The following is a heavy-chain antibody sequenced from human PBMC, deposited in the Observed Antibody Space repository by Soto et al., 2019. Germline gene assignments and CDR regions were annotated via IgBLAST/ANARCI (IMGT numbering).Heavy chain of an antibody. V-gene: IGHV3-74*01. CDR2: MSGDGKTI. CDR1: GFSNYF. Sequence: PGGSLRLSCAASGFSNYFMHWVRQVPGEGLVWVSRMSGDGKTISYADSVKGRFTISRDNAKNTLYLQMNSLRVEDTAVYYCARTYVPGIAGFDPWGQGTLVTVSS. J-gene: IGHJ5*02. CDR3: ARTYVPGIAGFDP. D-gene: IGHD1-1*01.